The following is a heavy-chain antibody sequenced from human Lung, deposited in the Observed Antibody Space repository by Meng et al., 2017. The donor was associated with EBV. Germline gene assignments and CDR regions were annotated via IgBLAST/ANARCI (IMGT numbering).Heavy chain of an antibody. D-gene: IGHD5-18*01. CDR3: AREGRGYSYDY. V-gene: IGHV3-30*03. CDR2: ISYDGGKK. Sequence: LVQVGGGVFRPGRALRLSCAASGFRCSDYVMHWVCQAPGKSREWVSLISYDGGKKYYGDSVKGRFTISRDNAKNTLYLQMNSLRAEDTAVYYCAREGRGYSYDYWGQGTLVTVSS. CDR1: GFRCSDYV. J-gene: IGHJ4*02.